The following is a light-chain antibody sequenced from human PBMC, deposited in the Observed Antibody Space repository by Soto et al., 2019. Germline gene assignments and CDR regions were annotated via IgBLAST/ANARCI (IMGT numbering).Light chain of an antibody. CDR2: DIR. Sequence: QSALTQPASVSGSPGQSITISCTGTSSDVGGYKYVSWYQQHPGKAPKLMIYDIRNRPSGVSNRFSGSKSGNTAYLPNSGLQAEDEDDYYCSSYTSSSTRVFGTGTKLTVL. CDR1: SSDVGGYKY. CDR3: SSYTSSSTRV. V-gene: IGLV2-14*03. J-gene: IGLJ1*01.